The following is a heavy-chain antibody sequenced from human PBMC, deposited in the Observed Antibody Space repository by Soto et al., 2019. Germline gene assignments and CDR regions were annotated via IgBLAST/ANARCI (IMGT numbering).Heavy chain of an antibody. CDR3: AKGVRGYYYFAY. Sequence: EVQLLESGGGLVQPGGSLRLSCAASGFTFSTYAMSWVRQAPGKGLEWVSTIIGSGGATYYADSVKGRFTISRDNSKNTLYLNMNSLRAEDTAVDYFAKGVRGYYYFAYWGQRTLVTVSA. D-gene: IGHD5-12*01. V-gene: IGHV3-23*01. CDR2: IIGSGGAT. CDR1: GFTFSTYA. J-gene: IGHJ4*02.